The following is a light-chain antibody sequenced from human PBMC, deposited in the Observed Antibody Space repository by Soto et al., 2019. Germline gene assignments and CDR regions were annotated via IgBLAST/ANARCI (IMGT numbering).Light chain of an antibody. CDR1: QSISDT. V-gene: IGKV3-15*01. CDR3: QQYNNGPWT. J-gene: IGKJ1*01. Sequence: EIVMTQSPATLSVSPGGRATLSCRASQSISDTLAWYQQKPGQAPRLLIYSAYTRATGFPVRFSGSGSGTDFTRTISSLQSEDFAVYYCQQYNNGPWTFGQGTKVEIK. CDR2: SAY.